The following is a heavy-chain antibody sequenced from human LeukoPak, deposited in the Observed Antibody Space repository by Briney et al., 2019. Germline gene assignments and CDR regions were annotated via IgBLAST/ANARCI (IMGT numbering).Heavy chain of an antibody. CDR3: SRQVDPPSTWELLNDAFDI. D-gene: IGHD1-26*01. CDR2: IIPIFGTA. V-gene: IGHV1-69*06. J-gene: IGHJ3*02. Sequence: GASVKVSCKASGGTFSSYAISWVRQAPGQGLEWMGGIIPIFGTANYAQKFQGRVTITADKSTSTAYMELSSLRSEDTAVYYCSRQVDPPSTWELLNDAFDIWGQGTMVTVSS. CDR1: GGTFSSYA.